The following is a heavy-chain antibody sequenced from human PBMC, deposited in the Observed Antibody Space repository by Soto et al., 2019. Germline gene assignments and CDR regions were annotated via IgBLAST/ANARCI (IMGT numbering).Heavy chain of an antibody. J-gene: IGHJ6*03. D-gene: IGHD2-2*01. V-gene: IGHV1-2*04. CDR2: INPNSGGT. Sequence: ASVKVSCKASGYTFTGYYMHWVRQAPGQGLEWMGWINPNSGGTNYAQKFQGWVTMTRDTSISTAYMELSRLRSDDTAVYYCARGDCSSTSCYDAYYYYMDVWGKGTTVTVYS. CDR3: ARGDCSSTSCYDAYYYYMDV. CDR1: GYTFTGYY.